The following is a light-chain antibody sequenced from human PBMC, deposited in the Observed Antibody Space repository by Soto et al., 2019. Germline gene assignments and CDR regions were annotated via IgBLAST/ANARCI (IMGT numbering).Light chain of an antibody. CDR2: GAS. Sequence: EIVLTQSPGTLSLSPGERATLSCRASQSVSNNYLAWYQQKPGQAPRLLIYGASNRATGIPDRFSGSGSGTDFTLSISKLEPGDFGVYFCHQYGKSPRTFGQGTKVDSK. CDR3: HQYGKSPRT. V-gene: IGKV3-20*01. CDR1: QSVSNNY. J-gene: IGKJ1*01.